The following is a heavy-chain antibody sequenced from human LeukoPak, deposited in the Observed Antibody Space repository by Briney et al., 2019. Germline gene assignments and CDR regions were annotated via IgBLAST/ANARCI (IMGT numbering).Heavy chain of an antibody. CDR1: GYSCTSYW. J-gene: IGHJ4*02. CDR2: IYPGDSDT. Sequence: GVSLKISCKGSGYSCTSYWIGWVRQMPGKGLEWMGIIYPGDSDTRYSLPVRRKVTISADKSISTAYLQGSSLKASDTAMYYCARLSDYYDSSGYSYYFDYWGQGTLVTVSS. CDR3: ARLSDYYDSSGYSYYFDY. V-gene: IGHV5-51*03. D-gene: IGHD3-22*01.